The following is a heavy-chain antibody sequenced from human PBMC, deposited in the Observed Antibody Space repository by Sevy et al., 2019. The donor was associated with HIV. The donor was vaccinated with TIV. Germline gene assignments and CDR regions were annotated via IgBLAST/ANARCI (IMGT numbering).Heavy chain of an antibody. J-gene: IGHJ6*02. CDR3: AKALDRGCDSRNCYSDYDYYYGLDV. CDR1: GFPFHDHA. D-gene: IGHD2-21*01. V-gene: IGHV3-9*01. Sequence: GGCLRLSCAASGFPFHDHAMHWVRQSPGKGLEWVSGISWNSGSIGYADSVKGRFTISRDNARQSIYLQMNNLSPDDTGFYYCAKALDRGCDSRNCYSDYDYYYGLDVWGQGTVVTVSS. CDR2: ISWNSGSI.